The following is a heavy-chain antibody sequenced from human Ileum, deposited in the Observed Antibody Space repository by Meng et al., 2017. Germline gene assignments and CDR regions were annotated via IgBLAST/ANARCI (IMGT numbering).Heavy chain of an antibody. CDR1: GDSISTTNW. J-gene: IGHJ4*02. CDR3: AANSGKKMHS. CDR2: IYHSGLV. D-gene: IGHD4-23*01. Sequence: QVQLQESGPGLVKPSGTLSLTCAVSGDSISTTNWWNWVRQPPGEGLEWIGEIYHSGLVNYNLSLKGRVTLSIDKSKNQFSLKLISVTAADTGVYYCAANSGKKMHSWGQGTLVTVSS. V-gene: IGHV4-4*02.